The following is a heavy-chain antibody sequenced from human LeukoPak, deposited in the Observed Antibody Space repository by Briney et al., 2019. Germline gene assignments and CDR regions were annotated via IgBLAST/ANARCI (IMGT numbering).Heavy chain of an antibody. CDR3: ARGRSVAEAVWSPPIDH. V-gene: IGHV1-2*02. J-gene: IGHJ4*02. D-gene: IGHD6-19*01. CDR2: INPNSRGT. CDR1: GYTFTGYY. Sequence: ASVKVSCKASGYTFTGYYLHWVRQAPGQGPEWMGWINPNSRGTNYAQKFQGRVTMTWDTSITTAYMEVSRLTTDDTAVYYCARGRSVAEAVWSPPIDHWGQGTLVSVSS.